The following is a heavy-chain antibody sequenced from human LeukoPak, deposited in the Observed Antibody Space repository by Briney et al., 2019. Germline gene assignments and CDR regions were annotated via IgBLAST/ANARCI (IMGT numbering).Heavy chain of an antibody. V-gene: IGHV1-69*04. CDR2: IIPILGIA. CDR1: GYTVTNYG. CDR3: ARGGDYGDYYGMDV. D-gene: IGHD4-17*01. Sequence: GASVKVSCKASGYTVTNYGVTWVRQAPGQGLEWMGRIIPILGIANYAQKFQGRVTITADKSTSTAYMELSSLRSEDTAVYYCARGGDYGDYYGMDVWGQGTTVTVSS. J-gene: IGHJ6*02.